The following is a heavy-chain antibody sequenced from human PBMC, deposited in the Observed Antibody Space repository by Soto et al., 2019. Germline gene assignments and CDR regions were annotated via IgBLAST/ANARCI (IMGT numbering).Heavy chain of an antibody. V-gene: IGHV1-69*13. CDR1: GGTFSSYA. D-gene: IGHD3-22*01. Sequence: SVKVSCKASGGTFSSYAISWVRQAPGQGLEWMGGIIPIFGTANYAQKFQGRVTITADESTSTAYMELSSLRSEDTAVYYCARGRYYYDSSGPIDFDYWGQGTLVTVSS. CDR3: ARGRYYYDSSGPIDFDY. CDR2: IIPIFGTA. J-gene: IGHJ4*02.